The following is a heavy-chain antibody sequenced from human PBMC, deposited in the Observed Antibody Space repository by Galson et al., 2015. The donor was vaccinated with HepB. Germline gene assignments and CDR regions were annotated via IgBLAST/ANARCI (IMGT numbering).Heavy chain of an antibody. Sequence: SLRLSCAGSGFVFSNHSMDWVRQPPGKGLEWISYISSSGDSIYYGDSVKGRFTISRDNGKNSLYLQMNSLRVEDTAVYYCARDHYDSSGYYPYYFDYWGQGTLVTVSS. J-gene: IGHJ4*02. D-gene: IGHD3-22*01. CDR2: ISSSGDSI. V-gene: IGHV3-48*01. CDR1: GFVFSNHS. CDR3: ARDHYDSSGYYPYYFDY.